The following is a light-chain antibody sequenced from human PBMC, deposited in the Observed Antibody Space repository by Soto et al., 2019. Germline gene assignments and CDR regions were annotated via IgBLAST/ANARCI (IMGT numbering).Light chain of an antibody. CDR1: QSVSSSY. J-gene: IGKJ4*01. CDR2: GAS. V-gene: IGKV3-20*01. Sequence: EIVLTQSPGTLSLSPGERATLSCRASQSVSSSYLDWYQQTPGQAPRLLIYGASSRATGIPDRFSGSGSGTDFTLTISRLEPEDFAVYYCHQYDSSPLTFGGGTKVEIK. CDR3: HQYDSSPLT.